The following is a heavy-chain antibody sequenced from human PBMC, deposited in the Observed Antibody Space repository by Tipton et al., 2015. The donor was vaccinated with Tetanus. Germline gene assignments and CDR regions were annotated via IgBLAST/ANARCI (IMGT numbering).Heavy chain of an antibody. D-gene: IGHD2-15*01. J-gene: IGHJ4*02. V-gene: IGHV5-51*01. CDR3: ASFSDGYFDY. CDR1: GYDFNYYW. Sequence: QLVQSGAEVKKPGESLKISCKASGYDFNYYWIGWVRQMPGKGLEWMGLIYPDDSDTRYSPSFQGQVTFSADESISTAYLQWSSLKASGTAIYYCASFSDGYFDYWGQGTLVTVSS. CDR2: IYPDDSDT.